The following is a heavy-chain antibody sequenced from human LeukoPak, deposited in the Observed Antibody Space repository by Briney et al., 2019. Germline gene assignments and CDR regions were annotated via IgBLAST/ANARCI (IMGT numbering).Heavy chain of an antibody. CDR1: GGSISSGGYY. D-gene: IGHD2-15*01. V-gene: IGHV4-31*03. CDR2: IYYSGST. Sequence: SQTLSLTCTVSGGSISSGGYYWSWIRQLPGKGLEWIGYIYYSGSTYYNPSLKSRVTILVDTSKNQFSLKLSSVTAADTAVYYCARDNTRAFFDYWGQGTLVTVSS. CDR3: ARDNTRAFFDY. J-gene: IGHJ4*02.